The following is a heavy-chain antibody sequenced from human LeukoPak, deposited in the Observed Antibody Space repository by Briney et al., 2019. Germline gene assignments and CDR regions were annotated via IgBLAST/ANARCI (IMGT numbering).Heavy chain of an antibody. CDR3: AREYSGSPRFDY. J-gene: IGHJ4*02. V-gene: IGHV4-4*02. D-gene: IGHD1-26*01. Sequence: SGTLSLTCAVSGGSISSSNWWSWVRQPPGKGLEWIGEINHSGSTNYNPSLKSRVTISVDTSKNQFSLKLSSVTAADTAVYYCAREYSGSPRFDYWGQGTLVTVSS. CDR2: INHSGST. CDR1: GGSISSSNW.